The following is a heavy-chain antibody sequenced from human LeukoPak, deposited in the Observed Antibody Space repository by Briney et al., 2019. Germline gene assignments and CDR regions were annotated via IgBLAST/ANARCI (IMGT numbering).Heavy chain of an antibody. V-gene: IGHV3-33*01. D-gene: IGHD4-17*01. J-gene: IGHJ4*02. CDR1: AFTFSIYC. CDR3: ARGGRYGDYVVGFDY. CDR2: IWYDGSNK. Sequence: GGCLRLSCAASAFTFSIYCMHWVRQAPGKGLEWVEVIWYDGSNKYYADSVKGRFTISRDNSKNTLYLQMNSLRAEDTAVYYCARGGRYGDYVVGFDYWGQGTLVTVSS.